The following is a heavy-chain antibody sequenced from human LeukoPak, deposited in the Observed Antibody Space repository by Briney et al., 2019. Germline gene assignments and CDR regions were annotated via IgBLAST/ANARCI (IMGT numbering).Heavy chain of an antibody. CDR2: MYYSGST. D-gene: IGHD3-10*01. Sequence: SETLSLTCTVSGDSISSYYWSWIRQPPGKGLEWFGNMYYSGSTNYNPSLKSRVTISVDTSKNQFSLKLSSVTAADTAVYYCARESYYGSGSEGYFAYWGQGTLVTVSS. CDR3: ARESYYGSGSEGYFAY. J-gene: IGHJ4*02. V-gene: IGHV4-59*01. CDR1: GDSISSYY.